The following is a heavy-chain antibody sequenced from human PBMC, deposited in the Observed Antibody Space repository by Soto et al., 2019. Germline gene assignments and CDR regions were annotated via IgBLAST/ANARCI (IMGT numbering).Heavy chain of an antibody. CDR1: GASMSSGGYY. Sequence: PSETLSLTCTVSGASMSSGGYYWTWIRQSPGKGLEWIGYIYYSGSTYYNPSLESRVAISLDTSRSQFSLTLHSVTAADTAIYYCARDRHNNFFDPWGQGTLVTVPS. J-gene: IGHJ5*02. D-gene: IGHD6-6*01. CDR3: ARDRHNNFFDP. CDR2: IYYSGST. V-gene: IGHV4-31*03.